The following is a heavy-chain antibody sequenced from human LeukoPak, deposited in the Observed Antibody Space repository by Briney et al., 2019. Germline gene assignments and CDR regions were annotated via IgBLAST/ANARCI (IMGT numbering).Heavy chain of an antibody. CDR1: GSAFTSYY. CDR2: INPSGGST. CDR3: ASEVAAAGYYYYYMDV. D-gene: IGHD6-13*01. Sequence: ASVKLSCKASGSAFTSYYMDLVRHRPGQGLGWMGIINPSGGSTSYAQKFKGRVTMTRDMSTSKVYMELSSLRSGDTAVYHCASEVAAAGYYYYYMDVWGKGTTVTVSS. J-gene: IGHJ6*03. V-gene: IGHV1-46*01.